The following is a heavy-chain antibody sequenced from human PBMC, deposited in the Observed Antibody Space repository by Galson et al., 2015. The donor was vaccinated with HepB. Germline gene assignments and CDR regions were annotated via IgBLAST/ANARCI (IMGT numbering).Heavy chain of an antibody. D-gene: IGHD2-15*01. CDR1: GFTFSSYS. CDR3: ARAGDFYCSGGSCYGFDY. V-gene: IGHV3-21*01. CDR2: ISSSSSYI. Sequence: SLRLSCAASGFTFSSYSMNWVRLAPGKGLEWVSSISSSSSYIYYADSVKGRFTISRDNAKNSLYLQMNSLRAEDTAVYYCARAGDFYCSGGSCYGFDYWGQGTLVTVSS. J-gene: IGHJ4*02.